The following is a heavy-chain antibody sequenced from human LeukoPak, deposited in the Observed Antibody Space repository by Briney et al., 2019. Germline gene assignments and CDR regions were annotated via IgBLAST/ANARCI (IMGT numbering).Heavy chain of an antibody. D-gene: IGHD3-10*01. Sequence: GGSLRLSCAASGFRFDDSGMSWVRQAPGKGLEWVSGINRNGGSTGYAGSVKGRFTISRDNAKNFLYLQMNSLRVEDTALYYCARDADYYYASGSFFSSIRHYGMDVWGQGTTVIVSS. J-gene: IGHJ6*02. CDR2: INRNGGST. CDR3: ARDADYYYASGSFFSSIRHYGMDV. V-gene: IGHV3-20*04. CDR1: GFRFDDSG.